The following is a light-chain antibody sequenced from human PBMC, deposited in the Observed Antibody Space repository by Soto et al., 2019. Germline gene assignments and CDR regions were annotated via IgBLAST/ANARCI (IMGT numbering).Light chain of an antibody. CDR3: SSYAGSYSWV. Sequence: QSALTQPPSASGSPGQSVSISCTGTSSDVGGYNYVSWYQQHPGKAPKLMIYEVSKRPSGVPDRFSGSKSGNTASLTASGLQAEDEADYYCSSYAGSYSWVFGGGTKLTVL. J-gene: IGLJ3*02. CDR2: EVS. V-gene: IGLV2-8*01. CDR1: SSDVGGYNY.